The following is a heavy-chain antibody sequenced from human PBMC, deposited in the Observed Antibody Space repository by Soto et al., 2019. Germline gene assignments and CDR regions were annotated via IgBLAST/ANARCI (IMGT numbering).Heavy chain of an antibody. V-gene: IGHV3-23*01. Sequence: EVQLLESGGGLVQPGGSLRLSCAASGFTFSSYAMSWVRQAPGKGLEWVSAISGSGGSTYYADSVKGRFTISRDNSKNPLYLKMNSLGAEATAVYYGAKARGIVLVVAASAHWAQGTLVTVSS. CDR3: AKARGIVLVVAASAH. J-gene: IGHJ4*02. CDR2: ISGSGGST. CDR1: GFTFSSYA. D-gene: IGHD2-15*01.